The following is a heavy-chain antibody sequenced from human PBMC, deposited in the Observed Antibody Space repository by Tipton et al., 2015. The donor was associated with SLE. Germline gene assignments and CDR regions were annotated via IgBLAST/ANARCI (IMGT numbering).Heavy chain of an antibody. V-gene: IGHV4-39*07. Sequence: TLSLTCTVSGGSISSSSYYWGWIRQPPGKGLEWIGSIYYSGSTYYNPSLKSRVTISVDTSKNQFSLKLSSVTAADTAVYYCARGWRFGELTSWGQGTLVTVSS. J-gene: IGHJ5*02. CDR1: GGSISSSSYY. CDR3: ARGWRFGELTS. D-gene: IGHD3-10*01. CDR2: IYYSGST.